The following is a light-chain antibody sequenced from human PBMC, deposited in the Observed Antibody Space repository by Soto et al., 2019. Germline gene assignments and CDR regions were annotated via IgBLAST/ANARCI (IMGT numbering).Light chain of an antibody. V-gene: IGKV1-33*01. CDR2: DAS. J-gene: IGKJ5*01. CDR3: RHYENRPS. CDR1: QNINNY. Sequence: DIQIKKSPSCLSAYVGDRGTITCQASQNINNYLNWYQQKPGRAPKLLIYDASNLEAGVPSRFRGSGSGTDFTITICRLQPEDIPIYYCRHYENRPSFGQGTRLEIK.